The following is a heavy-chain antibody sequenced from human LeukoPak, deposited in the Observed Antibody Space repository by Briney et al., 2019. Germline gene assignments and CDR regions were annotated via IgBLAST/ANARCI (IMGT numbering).Heavy chain of an antibody. J-gene: IGHJ4*02. CDR2: INPNSGGT. D-gene: IGHD3-3*01. V-gene: IGHV1-2*02. Sequence: GASVKVSCKASGYTFTGYYMHWVRQAPGQGLEWMGWINPNSGGTNYAQKFQGRVTMTRDTSISTAYMELSRLRSDDTAVYYCARVWVGRLLEWLPHYFDYWGQGTLVTVSS. CDR1: GYTFTGYY. CDR3: ARVWVGRLLEWLPHYFDY.